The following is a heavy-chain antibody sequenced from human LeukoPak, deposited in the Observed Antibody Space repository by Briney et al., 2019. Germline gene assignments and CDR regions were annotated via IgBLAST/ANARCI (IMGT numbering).Heavy chain of an antibody. CDR2: IYYSGST. Sequence: SETLSLTCTVSGGSISSYYWTWIRQPPGKGLEWIGYIYYSGSTKYNPSLKSRVTMSVDTSKNRFSLKLSSVTAADTAVYYCARHRGYCSSTSCSYNWFDPWGQGTLSPSPQ. CDR3: ARHRGYCSSTSCSYNWFDP. D-gene: IGHD2-2*03. CDR1: GGSISSYY. V-gene: IGHV4-59*08. J-gene: IGHJ5*02.